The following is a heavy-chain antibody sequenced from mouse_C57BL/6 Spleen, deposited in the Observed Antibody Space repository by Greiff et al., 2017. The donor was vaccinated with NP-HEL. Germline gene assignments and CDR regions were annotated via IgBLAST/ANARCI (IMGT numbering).Heavy chain of an antibody. Sequence: VQLQQSGAELARPGASVKMSCKASGYTFTSYTMHWVKQRPGQGLEWIGYINPSSGYTKYNQKFKDKATLTAEKSSSTAYMQLSSLTSEDSAVYYCARPLYGSSYPDYWGQGTTLTVSS. V-gene: IGHV1-4*01. CDR2: INPSSGYT. CDR3: ARPLYGSSYPDY. J-gene: IGHJ2*01. CDR1: GYTFTSYT. D-gene: IGHD1-1*01.